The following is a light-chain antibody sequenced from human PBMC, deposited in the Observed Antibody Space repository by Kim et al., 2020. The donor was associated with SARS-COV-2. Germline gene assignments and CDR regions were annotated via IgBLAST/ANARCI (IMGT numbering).Light chain of an antibody. J-gene: IGKJ1*01. CDR2: KAS. Sequence: DIQMTQSHSTLSASVGDRVTITCRASQSISNWLAWYQQKPGKAPKLLIYKASSLESGVPSRFSGSGSGTEFTVTISGLQPDDFATYYCQQYRSYSWTFGQGTKVDIK. CDR3: QQYRSYSWT. CDR1: QSISNW. V-gene: IGKV1-5*03.